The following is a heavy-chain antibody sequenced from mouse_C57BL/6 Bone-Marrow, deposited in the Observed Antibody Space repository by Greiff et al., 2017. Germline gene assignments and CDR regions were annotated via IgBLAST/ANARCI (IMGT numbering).Heavy chain of an antibody. J-gene: IGHJ2*01. CDR1: GYAFSSSW. V-gene: IGHV1-82*01. CDR3: ARKGDFDY. Sequence: QVQLQQSGPELVKPGASVKISCKASGYAFSSSWMNWVKQRPGKGLEWIGRIYPGAGDTNYNGKFKGKATLTADESSSTAYMQLSSLTSEDSAVYFCARKGDFDYWGQGTTLTVSS. CDR2: IYPGAGDT.